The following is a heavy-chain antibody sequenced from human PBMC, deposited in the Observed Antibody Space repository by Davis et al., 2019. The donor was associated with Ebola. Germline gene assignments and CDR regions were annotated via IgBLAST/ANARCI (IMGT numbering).Heavy chain of an antibody. CDR1: CYMFTAYG. J-gene: IGHJ6*02. CDR3: ARDQHDFWSGYSHYYYYGMDV. V-gene: IGHV1-18*01. Sequence: AASVKVSCKTSCYMFTAYGITWVRQAPGQGLEWLGWISGYNGRTNLAQNVQGRVTLTTDTSTSTAYMELRSLRSDATAVYYCARDQHDFWSGYSHYYYYGMDVWGQGTTVTVSS. D-gene: IGHD3-3*01. CDR2: ISGYNGRT.